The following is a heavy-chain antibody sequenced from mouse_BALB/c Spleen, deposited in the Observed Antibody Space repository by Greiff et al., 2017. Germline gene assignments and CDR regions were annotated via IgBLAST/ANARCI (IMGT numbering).Heavy chain of an antibody. CDR2: ISSGSSTI. Sequence: EVKLVESGGGLVQPGGSRKLSCAASGFTFSSFGMHWVRQAPEKGLEWVAYISSGSSTIYYADTVKGRFTISRDNPKNTLFLQMTSLRSEDTAMYYCARDAYRCYAMDYWGQGTSVTVSS. D-gene: IGHD2-14*01. CDR1: GFTFSSFG. CDR3: ARDAYRCYAMDY. J-gene: IGHJ4*01. V-gene: IGHV5-17*02.